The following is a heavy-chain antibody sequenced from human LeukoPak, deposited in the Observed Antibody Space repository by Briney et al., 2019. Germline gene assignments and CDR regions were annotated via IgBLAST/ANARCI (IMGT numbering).Heavy chain of an antibody. CDR3: ARGGWLGAFDI. D-gene: IGHD3-10*01. Sequence: SETLSLTCAVYGGSFSGYYWSWSRQPPGKGLEWMAEINHSGSTNYNPSLKSRVTISVDTSKNQFSLKLSSVTAADTAVYYCARGGWLGAFDIWGQGTMVTVSS. V-gene: IGHV4-34*01. CDR2: INHSGST. CDR1: GGSFSGYY. J-gene: IGHJ3*02.